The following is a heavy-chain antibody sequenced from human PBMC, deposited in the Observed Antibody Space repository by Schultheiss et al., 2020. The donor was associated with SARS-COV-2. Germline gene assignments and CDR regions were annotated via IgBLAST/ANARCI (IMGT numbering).Heavy chain of an antibody. J-gene: IGHJ5*02. Sequence: SETLSLTCAVYGGSFSGYYWSWIRQPPGKGLEWIGSIFYIGTTYYNPSLSSRVTISVDTSKNQFSLNVDSVTAADEAVYFCARHKGNYYAPGSPWGQGTLVTVSS. CDR1: GGSFSGYY. CDR3: ARHKGNYYAPGSP. V-gene: IGHV4-34*12. CDR2: IFYIGTT. D-gene: IGHD3-10*01.